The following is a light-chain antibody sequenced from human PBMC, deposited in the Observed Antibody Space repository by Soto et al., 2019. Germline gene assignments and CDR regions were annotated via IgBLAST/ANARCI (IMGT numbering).Light chain of an antibody. Sequence: DIQMTQSPSTLSASVGDRVTNTCRDSQSVSRWLAWYQHKPGKAPKLLIYKASTLESVVPSRFSGSGSGTEFTFAISSLQPDDSATYYCQQYNDNWTFGQGTKV. J-gene: IGKJ1*01. CDR2: KAS. CDR1: QSVSRW. CDR3: QQYNDNWT. V-gene: IGKV1-5*03.